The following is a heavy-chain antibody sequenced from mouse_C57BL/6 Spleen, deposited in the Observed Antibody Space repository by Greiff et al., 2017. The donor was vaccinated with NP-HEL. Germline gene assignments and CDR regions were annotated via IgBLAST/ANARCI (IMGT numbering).Heavy chain of an antibody. D-gene: IGHD2-3*01. CDR1: GYSFTDYN. V-gene: IGHV1-39*01. CDR2: INPNYGTT. Sequence: EVQLQQSGPELVKPGASVKISCKASGYSFTDYNMNWVKQSHGKSLEWIGVINPNYGTTSYNQKFKGKATLTVDQSSSTAYMQLNSLTSEDSAVYYCARYDGYHGDYAMDYWGQGTSVTVSS. J-gene: IGHJ4*01. CDR3: ARYDGYHGDYAMDY.